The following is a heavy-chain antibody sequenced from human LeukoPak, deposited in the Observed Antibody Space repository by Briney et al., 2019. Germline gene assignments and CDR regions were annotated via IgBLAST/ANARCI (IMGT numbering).Heavy chain of an antibody. CDR1: GFTFSDYY. D-gene: IGHD5-18*01. V-gene: IGHV3-11*06. J-gene: IGHJ4*02. Sequence: PGGSLRLSCAASGFTFSDYYMSWIRQAPGKGLEWVSYISSSSSYTNYADSVKGRFTISRDNAKNSLYLQVNSLRAEDTAVYYCARDRDGYSYGWGQGTLVTVSS. CDR2: ISSSSSYT. CDR3: ARDRDGYSYG.